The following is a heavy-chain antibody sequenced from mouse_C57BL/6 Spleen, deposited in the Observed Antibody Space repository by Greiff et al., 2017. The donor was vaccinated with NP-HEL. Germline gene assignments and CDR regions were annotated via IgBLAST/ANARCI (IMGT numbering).Heavy chain of an antibody. CDR3: TSIYYGYDEDFDY. D-gene: IGHD2-2*01. J-gene: IGHJ2*01. V-gene: IGHV1-15*01. Sequence: QVQLQQSGAELVRPGASVTLSCKASGYTFTDYEMHWVKQTPVHGLEWIGAIDPETGGTAYNQKFKGKAILTADKSSSTAYMELRSLTSEDSAVYYCTSIYYGYDEDFDYWGQGTTLTVSS. CDR1: GYTFTDYE. CDR2: IDPETGGT.